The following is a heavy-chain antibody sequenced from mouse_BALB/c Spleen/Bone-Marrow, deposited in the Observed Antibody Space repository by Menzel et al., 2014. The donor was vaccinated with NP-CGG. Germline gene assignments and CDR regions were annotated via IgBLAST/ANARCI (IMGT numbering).Heavy chain of an antibody. CDR3: TRYDLTTRAFAY. CDR2: IHLSDSES. D-gene: IGHD3-3*01. CDR1: GYSFTSYW. Sequence: VQRVESGAELVRPGASVKLSCKASGYSFTSYWMNWVKQRPGQGLEWIGMIHLSDSESRLNQKFKDKATLTVDKSSSTAYMQLSSPTSEDSAVYYCTRYDLTTRAFAYGGQGTLVTVSA. J-gene: IGHJ3*01. V-gene: IGHV1-61*01.